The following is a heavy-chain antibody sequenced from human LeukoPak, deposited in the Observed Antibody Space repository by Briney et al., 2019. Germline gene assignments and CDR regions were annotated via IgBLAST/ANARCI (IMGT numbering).Heavy chain of an antibody. D-gene: IGHD3-22*01. J-gene: IGHJ4*02. CDR1: GYTFTSYD. Sequence: ASVTVSCTASGYTFTSYDINWVRQAPGQGLERMGWINTNTGNPTYAQGFTGRFVFSLDTSVSTAYLQISSLKAEDTAVYYCARDESSYYYDSSGYYRLFDYWGQGTLVTVSS. CDR3: ARDESSYYYDSSGYYRLFDY. V-gene: IGHV7-4-1*02. CDR2: INTNTGNP.